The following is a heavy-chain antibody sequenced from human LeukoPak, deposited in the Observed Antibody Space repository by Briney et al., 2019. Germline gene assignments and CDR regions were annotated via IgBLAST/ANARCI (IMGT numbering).Heavy chain of an antibody. CDR1: GFTFSSYS. V-gene: IGHV3-9*01. CDR3: AKASLSGPVRLSLDY. D-gene: IGHD1-1*01. CDR2: ISWNSGSI. J-gene: IGHJ4*02. Sequence: GGSLRLSCAASGFTFSSYSMNWVRQAPGKGLEWVSGISWNSGSIGYADSVKGRFTISRDNAKNSLYLQMSSLRAEDTALYYCAKASLSGPVRLSLDYWGQGTLVTVSS.